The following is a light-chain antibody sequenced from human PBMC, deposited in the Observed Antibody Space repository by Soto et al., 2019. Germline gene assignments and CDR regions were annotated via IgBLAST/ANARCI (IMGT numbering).Light chain of an antibody. CDR2: DTS. Sequence: EIVLTQSPATLSLSPGERATLSCRASQRISRSLAWYQHKPGQAPRLLIFDTSNRATGIPARFSGSGSGTDFTLTISSLEPEDFAIYYCQQRDSCPRTFGQGTKVDIK. CDR1: QRISRS. J-gene: IGKJ1*01. V-gene: IGKV3-11*01. CDR3: QQRDSCPRT.